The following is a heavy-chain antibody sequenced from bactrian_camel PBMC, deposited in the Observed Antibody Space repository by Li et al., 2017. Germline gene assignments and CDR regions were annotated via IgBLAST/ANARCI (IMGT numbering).Heavy chain of an antibody. CDR1: AYTTGC. CDR3: ASDSWSNQATMEPQYNF. CDR2: IYIVGGSV. Sequence: VQLVESGGDSAQPGGSLRLSCEGSAYTTGCMGWFRQAPGKEAEGVAAIYIVGGSVYYADSVKGRFTISEDNAKNTLNLQMSNLIPEDTGTYLCASDSWSNQATMEPQYNFWGQGTQVTVS. D-gene: IGHD4*01. J-gene: IGHJ4*01. V-gene: IGHV3S31*01.